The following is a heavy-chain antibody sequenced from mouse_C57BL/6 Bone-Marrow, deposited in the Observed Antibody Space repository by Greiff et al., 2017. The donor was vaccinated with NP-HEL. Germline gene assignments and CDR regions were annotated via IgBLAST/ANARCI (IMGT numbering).Heavy chain of an antibody. CDR2: INPSTGGT. CDR1: GYSFTGYY. CDR3: ASKSNSFFDY. V-gene: IGHV1-42*01. J-gene: IGHJ2*01. D-gene: IGHD2-5*01. Sequence: EVQLQQSGPELVKPGASVKISCKASGYSFTGYYMNWVKQSPEKSLEWIGEINPSTGGTTYNQKFKAKATLTVDKSSSTAYMQLKSLTSEDSAVYYCASKSNSFFDYWGKGTTLTVSS.